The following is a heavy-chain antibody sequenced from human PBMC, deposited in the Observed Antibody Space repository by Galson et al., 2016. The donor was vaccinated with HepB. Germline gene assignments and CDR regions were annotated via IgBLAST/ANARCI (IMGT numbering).Heavy chain of an antibody. D-gene: IGHD2-21*02. J-gene: IGHJ4*02. CDR1: GGSVSSGSYY. Sequence: SETLSLTCTVSGGSVSSGSYYWSWIRQPPGKGLEWIGYIYYSGSTNYKPSLKSRVAISVDTYENQFSLKLTSVTAADTAVYFCARGMVTPYYFDYWGQGTLVTVSS. CDR2: IYYSGST. V-gene: IGHV4-61*01. CDR3: ARGMVTPYYFDY.